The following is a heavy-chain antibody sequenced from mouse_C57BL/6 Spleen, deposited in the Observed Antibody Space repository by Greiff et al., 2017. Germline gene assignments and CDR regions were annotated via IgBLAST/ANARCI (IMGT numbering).Heavy chain of an antibody. CDR1: GYTFTDYN. J-gene: IGHJ2*01. CDR3: ARGATTAYFDY. D-gene: IGHD1-2*01. CDR2: INPNNGGT. V-gene: IGHV1-22*01. Sequence: VQLKQSGPELVKPGASVKMSCKASGYTFTDYNMHWVKQSHGKSLEWIGYINPNNGGTSYNQKFKGKATLTVNKSSSTAYMELRSLTSEDSAVYYCARGATTAYFDYWGQGTTLTVSS.